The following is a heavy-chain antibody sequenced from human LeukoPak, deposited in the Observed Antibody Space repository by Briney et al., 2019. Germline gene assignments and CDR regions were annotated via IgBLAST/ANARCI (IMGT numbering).Heavy chain of an antibody. D-gene: IGHD3-16*01. Sequence: GVSLRLSCAASRVSFSDYWMTWVRQAPGKGVEWVANINQDASDKHYADSVKGRFTISRDNAKNSLYLQMNSLRVEDTAVYYCLGGVAADYWGRGTLVTVSS. CDR3: LGGVAADY. CDR2: INQDASDK. J-gene: IGHJ4*02. CDR1: RVSFSDYW. V-gene: IGHV3-7*01.